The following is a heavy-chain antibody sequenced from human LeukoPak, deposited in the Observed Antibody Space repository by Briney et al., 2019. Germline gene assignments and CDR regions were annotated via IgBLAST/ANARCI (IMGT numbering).Heavy chain of an antibody. D-gene: IGHD4-23*01. J-gene: IGHJ4*02. CDR2: ISGSGGST. CDR1: GFIFSTYA. Sequence: GGSLRLSCAASGFIFSTYAMNWVRQAPGKGLEWVSTISGSGGSTYYADSVKGRFTISRDNSKNTLYLQMNSLRAEDTAVYYCARRGDGGRSFDYWGQGTLVTVSS. CDR3: ARRGDGGRSFDY. V-gene: IGHV3-23*01.